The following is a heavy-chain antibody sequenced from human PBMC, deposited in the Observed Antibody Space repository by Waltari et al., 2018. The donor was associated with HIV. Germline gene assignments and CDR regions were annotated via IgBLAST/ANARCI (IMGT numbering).Heavy chain of an antibody. CDR1: GGTFSSYP. V-gene: IGHV1-69*01. CDR2: IIPIFGTS. D-gene: IGHD6-19*01. CDR3: SRMNEVAVAGTGFDAFDI. J-gene: IGHJ3*02. Sequence: QVQLVQSGAEVKKPGSSVKVPCKASGGTFSSYPLSWVRQAPGQGLEWLGGIIPIFGTSIYAQNFQGRVTITADESTSTAYMELSSLRSEDTAVYYCSRMNEVAVAGTGFDAFDIWGQGTKVTVSS.